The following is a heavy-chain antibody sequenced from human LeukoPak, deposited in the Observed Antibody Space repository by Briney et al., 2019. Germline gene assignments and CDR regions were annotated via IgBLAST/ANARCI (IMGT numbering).Heavy chain of an antibody. Sequence: GESLMISCKGSGYIFTSYWISWVRQMPGKGLEWMGRIDPSDSYTNYSPSFQGHVTISADKSISTAYLQWSSLKASDTAMYYCARRGSSWYSDAFDIWGQGTMVTVSS. V-gene: IGHV5-10-1*01. CDR3: ARRGSSWYSDAFDI. D-gene: IGHD6-13*01. J-gene: IGHJ3*02. CDR1: GYIFTSYW. CDR2: IDPSDSYT.